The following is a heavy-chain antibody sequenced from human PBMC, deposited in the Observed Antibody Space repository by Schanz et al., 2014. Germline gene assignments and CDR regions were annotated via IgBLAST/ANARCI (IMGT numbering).Heavy chain of an antibody. CDR3: ARVHHYDPSGWGYFDY. V-gene: IGHV3-33*01. D-gene: IGHD3-22*01. CDR1: GFTFSSYG. Sequence: QEQLVESGGGLVKPGGSLRLSCVASGFTFSSYGIHWFRQPAGKGLEWVAVIWNNGVTKYYADSVRGRFTISRDRFQNTLYLRMSSLRAEDTAVYYCARVHHYDPSGWGYFDYWGQGALVTVSS. CDR2: IWNNGVTK. J-gene: IGHJ4*02.